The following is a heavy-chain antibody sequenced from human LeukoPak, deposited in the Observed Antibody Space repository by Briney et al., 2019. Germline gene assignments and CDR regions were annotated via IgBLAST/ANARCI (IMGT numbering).Heavy chain of an antibody. CDR3: LTVVEITIAAFDI. V-gene: IGHV3-74*01. CDR1: GFTFSNYW. J-gene: IGHJ3*02. Sequence: GGSLRLSCAASGFTFSNYWLHWVRQAPGKGLVWVSRIDANAKTTSYADSVKGRFTISTDNAKKTLYLQMNSLRVEDTAVYYCLTVVEITIAAFDIWGQGTMVTVSS. D-gene: IGHD3-22*01. CDR2: IDANAKTT.